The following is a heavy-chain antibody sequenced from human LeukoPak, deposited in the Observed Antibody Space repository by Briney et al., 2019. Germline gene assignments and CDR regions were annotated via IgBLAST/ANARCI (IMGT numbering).Heavy chain of an antibody. V-gene: IGHV4-59*08. CDR3: ARHFLRGGFDS. Sequence: SETLSLTCTVSGGSISSHYWSWIRQPLGKGLEWIAYVYESGDTRYKPSLRSRVTISLDTSKNQFSLKLTSVTAADTAVYYCARHFLRGGFDSWGQGTLVTVSS. J-gene: IGHJ5*01. D-gene: IGHD5-12*01. CDR2: VYESGDT. CDR1: GGSISSHY.